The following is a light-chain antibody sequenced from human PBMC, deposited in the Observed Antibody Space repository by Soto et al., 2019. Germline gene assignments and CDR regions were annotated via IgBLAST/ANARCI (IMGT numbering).Light chain of an antibody. CDR1: TSDVGGYNY. J-gene: IGLJ3*02. Sequence: QPVLTQPASVSGSPGQSITISCTGTTSDVGGYNYVSWYQQHPGKAPKLMIYDVNNRPSGVSNRFSGSKSGNTASLTISGLQAEDEAHYYCSSYTTSSTLVFGGGTQLTVL. V-gene: IGLV2-14*03. CDR2: DVN. CDR3: SSYTTSSTLV.